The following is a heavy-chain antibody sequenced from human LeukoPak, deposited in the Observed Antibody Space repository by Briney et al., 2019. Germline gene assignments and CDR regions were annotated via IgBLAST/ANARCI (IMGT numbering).Heavy chain of an antibody. CDR3: ARLSYCSSTSCLDY. D-gene: IGHD2-2*01. Sequence: GGSLRLSCAASGFTFSSYSMNWVRQAPGKGREWVSSISSSSSYIYYADPVKGRFTISRDNAKNSLYLQMNSLRAEDTAVYYCARLSYCSSTSCLDYWGQGTLVTVSS. V-gene: IGHV3-21*01. CDR1: GFTFSSYS. CDR2: ISSSSSYI. J-gene: IGHJ4*02.